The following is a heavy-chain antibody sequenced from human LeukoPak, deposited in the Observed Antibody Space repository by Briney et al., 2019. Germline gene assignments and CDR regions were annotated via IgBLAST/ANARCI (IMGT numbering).Heavy chain of an antibody. Sequence: PRGSLRLSCAASGFTFSSYSMNWVRQAPGKGLEWVSSISSSSSYIYYADSVKGRFTISRDNSKNTLYLQMNSLRAEDTAVYYCAKDRLRSTSCYFDYWGQGTLVTVSS. CDR1: GFTFSSYS. D-gene: IGHD2-2*01. V-gene: IGHV3-21*01. CDR2: ISSSSSYI. J-gene: IGHJ4*02. CDR3: AKDRLRSTSCYFDY.